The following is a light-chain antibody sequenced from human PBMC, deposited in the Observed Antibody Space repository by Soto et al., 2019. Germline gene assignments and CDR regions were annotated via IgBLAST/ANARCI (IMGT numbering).Light chain of an antibody. CDR3: QQYGPSPMYT. CDR2: ATS. Sequence: DIVLTQSPGTLSVSPGDGVTLSCRASQSVDSRYFAWYQKKPGQGPRLIIHATSTRPLGIPARFSGSGSGTGVTLTISRLEPEDFAVYYCQQYGPSPMYTFGQGTKLEIK. V-gene: IGKV3-20*01. CDR1: QSVDSRY. J-gene: IGKJ2*01.